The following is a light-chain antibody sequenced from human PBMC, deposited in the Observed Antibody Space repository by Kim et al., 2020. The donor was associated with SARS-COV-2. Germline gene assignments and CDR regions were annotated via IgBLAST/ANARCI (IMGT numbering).Light chain of an antibody. V-gene: IGLV10-54*04. CDR1: NNNVGNQG. CDR3: SAWDSSLNAWV. J-gene: IGLJ3*02. CDR2: RNN. Sequence: LTQSPSVSKGLRQTATLTCTGNNNNVGNQGAAWLQQHQGHPPKLLSYRNNNRPSGISERFSASRSGDTASLTITGLQPEDETDYYCSAWDSSLNAWVFGGGTQLTVL.